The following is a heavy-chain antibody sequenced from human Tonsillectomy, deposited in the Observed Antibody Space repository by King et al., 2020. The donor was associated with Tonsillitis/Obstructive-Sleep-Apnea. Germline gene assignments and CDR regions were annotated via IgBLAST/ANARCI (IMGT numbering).Heavy chain of an antibody. J-gene: IGHJ4*02. CDR1: GGSISTSTW. CDR3: ARGIWGGGLRWDN. Sequence: VQLQESGPGLVKPSGTLSLTCGVSGGSISTSTWWSWVRQSPGKGLEWIGDIYHTGGSNYNPSLKSRVSISLDKSKNQFSLRLTSVTAADTAVYFCARGIWGGGLRWDNWGQGTLVTVSS. D-gene: IGHD3-3*01. V-gene: IGHV4-4*02. CDR2: IYHTGGS.